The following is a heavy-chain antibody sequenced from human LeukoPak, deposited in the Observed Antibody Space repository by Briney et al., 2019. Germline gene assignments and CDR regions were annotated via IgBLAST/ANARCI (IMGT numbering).Heavy chain of an antibody. CDR2: ISSSSSYI. CDR3: ARAAHSATNLAFDI. Sequence: GGSLRLSCAASGFTFSSHSMNWVRQAPGKGLEWVSSISSSSSYIYYADSVKGRFTISTDNAKNSLYLQMNSLRAEDTAVYYCARAAHSATNLAFDIWGQGTMVTLSS. J-gene: IGHJ3*02. CDR1: GFTFSSHS. V-gene: IGHV3-21*01. D-gene: IGHD5-12*01.